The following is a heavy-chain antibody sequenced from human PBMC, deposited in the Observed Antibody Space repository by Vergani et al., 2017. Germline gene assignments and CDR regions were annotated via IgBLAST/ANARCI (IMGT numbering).Heavy chain of an antibody. D-gene: IGHD4-17*01. V-gene: IGHV4-39*07. J-gene: IGHJ4*02. CDR1: GGSISSSSYY. CDR3: ARDQSYGDYVVDY. CDR2: IYYSGTT. Sequence: QLQLQESGPGLVKPSETLSLTCTVSGGSISSSSYYWGWIRQPPGKGLEWIGSIYYSGTTYYNPSLKSRFTISVDTSKNQFSLTLSSVTAADTAVYYCARDQSYGDYVVDYWGQGTLVTVSS.